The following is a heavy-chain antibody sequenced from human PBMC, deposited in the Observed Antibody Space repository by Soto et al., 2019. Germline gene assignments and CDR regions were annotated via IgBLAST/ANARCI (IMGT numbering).Heavy chain of an antibody. CDR3: ARDSVMVTVYGMDV. CDR1: GGSISSGDYY. D-gene: IGHD2-8*01. CDR2: IYYSGST. J-gene: IGHJ6*02. V-gene: IGHV4-30-4*01. Sequence: PSETLSLTCTVSGGSISSGDYYWSWIRQLPGKGLEWIGYIYYSGSTYYNPSLKSRVTISVDTSKNQFSLKLSSVTAADTAVYYCARDSVMVTVYGMDVRGQGTTVTVSS.